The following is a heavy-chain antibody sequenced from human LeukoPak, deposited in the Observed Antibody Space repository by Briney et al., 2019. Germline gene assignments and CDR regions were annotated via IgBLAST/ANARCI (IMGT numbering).Heavy chain of an antibody. Sequence: ASVKVSCKTSGFSFTGYYIHWVRQAPGQGLEWMGWVNPNSGRTKYAQKFQGRVTMTRDTTIRTVYMDLGRLRSDDTAVYYCARDMGWVGEGGYTDYWAQGTRVIVSS. J-gene: IGHJ4*02. D-gene: IGHD3-10*01. CDR1: GFSFTGYY. CDR3: ARDMGWVGEGGYTDY. CDR2: VNPNSGRT. V-gene: IGHV1-2*02.